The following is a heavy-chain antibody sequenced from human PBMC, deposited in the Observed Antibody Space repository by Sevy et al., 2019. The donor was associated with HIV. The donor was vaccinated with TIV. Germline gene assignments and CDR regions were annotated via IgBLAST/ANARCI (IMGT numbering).Heavy chain of an antibody. D-gene: IGHD3-3*01. CDR2: IYSGGST. Sequence: GGSLRLSCAASGFIVSSNYMSWVRQAPGKGLEWVSVIYSGGSTYYADSVKGRFTISRDNSKNTLYLQMNSLRAEDTAVYYCAKTADFWSGYPNWGQGTLVTVSS. CDR1: GFIVSSNY. V-gene: IGHV3-53*01. J-gene: IGHJ4*02. CDR3: AKTADFWSGYPN.